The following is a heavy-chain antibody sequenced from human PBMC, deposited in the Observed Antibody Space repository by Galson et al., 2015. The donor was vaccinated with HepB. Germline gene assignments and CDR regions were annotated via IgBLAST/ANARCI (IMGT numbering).Heavy chain of an antibody. D-gene: IGHD3-22*01. CDR3: ARGKVVDYYCRVSCGAFDI. V-gene: IGHV4-34*01. Sequence: SETLSLTCAVYGGSFSGYYWSWIRQPPGKGLEWIGEINHSGSTNYNPSLKSRVTISVDTSKNQFSLKLSSVTAADTAVYYCARGKVVDYYCRVSCGAFDIWGQGTMVTVSS. J-gene: IGHJ3*02. CDR1: GGSFSGYY. CDR2: INHSGST.